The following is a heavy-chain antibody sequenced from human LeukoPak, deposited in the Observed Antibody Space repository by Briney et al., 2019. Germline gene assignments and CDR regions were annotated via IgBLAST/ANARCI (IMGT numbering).Heavy chain of an antibody. J-gene: IGHJ5*02. CDR1: GYSISSGYY. CDR2: IYHSGST. CDR3: ARVGLLWFGELTRNWFDP. D-gene: IGHD3-10*01. Sequence: PSETLSLTCTVSGYSISSGYYWGWIRQPPGKGLEWIGSIYHSGSTYYNPSLKSRVTISVDTSKNQFSLKLSSVTAADTAVYYCARVGLLWFGELTRNWFDPWGQGTLVTVSS. V-gene: IGHV4-38-2*02.